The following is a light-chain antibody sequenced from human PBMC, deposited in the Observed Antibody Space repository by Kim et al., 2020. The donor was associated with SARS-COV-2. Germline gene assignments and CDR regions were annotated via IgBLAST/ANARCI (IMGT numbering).Light chain of an antibody. J-gene: IGKJ1*01. CDR3: QQYNNWPRGT. Sequence: PPGERATLSCRASQIVSSSLAWYQQKPGQAPRLLIYGASTRATGIPARFSGNGSGTEFTLTISSLQSEDFAVYYCQQYNNWPRGTFGQGTKVEIK. CDR1: QIVSSS. V-gene: IGKV3-15*01. CDR2: GAS.